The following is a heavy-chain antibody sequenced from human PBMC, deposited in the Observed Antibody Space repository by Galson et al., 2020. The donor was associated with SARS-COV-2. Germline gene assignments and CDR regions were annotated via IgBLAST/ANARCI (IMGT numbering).Heavy chain of an antibody. Sequence: GESLKISCAASGFSFSDSVLNWVRQASGKGLEWVGRIRSKANNYATSYAPSMTGRFTISRDDSKNTTYLQMNSLKTEDTAVYLCARGPPYYSGLGSYWGPEHYYYMDVWGKGTTVTVSS. CDR2: IRSKANNYAT. J-gene: IGHJ6*03. CDR1: GFSFSDSV. D-gene: IGHD3-10*01. CDR3: ARGPPYYSGLGSYWGPEHYYYMDV. V-gene: IGHV3-73*01.